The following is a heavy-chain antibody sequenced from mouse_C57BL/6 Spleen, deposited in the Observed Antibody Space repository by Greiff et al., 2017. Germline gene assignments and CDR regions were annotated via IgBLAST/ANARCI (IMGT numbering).Heavy chain of an antibody. CDR2: INYDGSST. V-gene: IGHV5-16*01. CDR1: GFNFSDYY. Sequence: EVMLVESEGGLVQPGSSMKLSCTASGFNFSDYYMAWVRQVPEKGLEWVANINYDGSSTYYSDSLKSRFIIPRDTAKNILYLQMSRLKSEDTATYYCARDDCGSSYAMYYWGQGTSVTVSS. CDR3: ARDDCGSSYAMYY. D-gene: IGHD1-1*01. J-gene: IGHJ4*01.